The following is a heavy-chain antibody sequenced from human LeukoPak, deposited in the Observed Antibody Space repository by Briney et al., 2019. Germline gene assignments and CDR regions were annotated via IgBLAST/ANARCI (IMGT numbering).Heavy chain of an antibody. CDR3: ARALRYFDWLPITAAFDI. D-gene: IGHD3-9*01. CDR2: ISAYNGNT. J-gene: IGHJ3*02. Sequence: ASVKVSCKASGYTSTSYGISWVRQAPGQGLEWMGWISAYNGNTNYAQKLQGRVTMTTDTSTSTAYMELRSLRSDDTAVYYCARALRYFDWLPITAAFDIWGQGTMVTVSS. V-gene: IGHV1-18*01. CDR1: GYTSTSYG.